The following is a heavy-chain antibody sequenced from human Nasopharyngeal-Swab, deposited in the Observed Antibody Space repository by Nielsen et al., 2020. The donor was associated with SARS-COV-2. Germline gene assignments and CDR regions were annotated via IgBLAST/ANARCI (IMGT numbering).Heavy chain of an antibody. CDR3: ARDPTVTTDYYNYYYMDV. CDR2: INAGNGNT. Sequence: WVRQAPGQGLEWMGWINAGNGNTKYSQKFQGRVTITRDTSASTAYMELSSLRSEDTAVYYCARDPTVTTDYYNYYYMDVWGKGTTVTVSS. J-gene: IGHJ6*03. D-gene: IGHD4-17*01. V-gene: IGHV1-3*01.